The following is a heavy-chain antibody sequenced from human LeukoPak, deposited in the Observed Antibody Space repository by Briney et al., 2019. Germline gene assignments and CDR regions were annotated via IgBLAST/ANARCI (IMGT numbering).Heavy chain of an antibody. J-gene: IGHJ4*02. V-gene: IGHV4-31*03. Sequence: SETLSLTCTVSGGSISSGDYYWSWIRQHPGKGLEWIGYIYYSGSTYYNPSLKSRVIISVDTSESQFSLKVSSVTAADTAVYYCARESTYCSDSSCYPGTWYSDYWGQGTLVTVSS. CDR2: IYYSGST. CDR1: GGSISSGDYY. D-gene: IGHD2-15*01. CDR3: ARESTYCSDSSCYPGTWYSDY.